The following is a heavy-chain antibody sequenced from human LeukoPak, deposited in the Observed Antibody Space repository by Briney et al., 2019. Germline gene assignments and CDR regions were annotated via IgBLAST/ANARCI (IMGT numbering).Heavy chain of an antibody. CDR1: GGSISSGGYY. D-gene: IGHD4-11*01. V-gene: IGHV4-31*03. Sequence: SETLSLTCTVSGGSISSGGYYGSWIRQHPGKGLEWIGYIYYSGSTYYNPSLKSRVTISVDTSKNQFSLKLSSVTAADTAVYYCARGPHDYSNYPNYYYYMDVWGKGTTVTVSS. J-gene: IGHJ6*03. CDR2: IYYSGST. CDR3: ARGPHDYSNYPNYYYYMDV.